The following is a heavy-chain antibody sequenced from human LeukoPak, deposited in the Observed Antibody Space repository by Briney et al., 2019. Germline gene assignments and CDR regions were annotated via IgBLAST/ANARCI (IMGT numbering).Heavy chain of an antibody. D-gene: IGHD3-16*02. Sequence: PGGSLRLSCTASGFTFGDYAMSWVRQAPGKGLEWVGFIRSKAYGGTTEYAASVKGRFTISRDDSKSIAYLQMNSLKTEDTAVYYCTREGYVWGSYRYGPGGSYFGYWGQGTLVTVSS. J-gene: IGHJ4*02. V-gene: IGHV3-49*04. CDR1: GFTFGDYA. CDR3: TREGYVWGSYRYGPGGSYFGY. CDR2: IRSKAYGGTT.